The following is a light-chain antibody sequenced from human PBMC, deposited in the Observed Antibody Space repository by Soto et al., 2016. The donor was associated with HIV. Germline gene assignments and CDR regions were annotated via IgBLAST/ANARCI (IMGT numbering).Light chain of an antibody. CDR2: DDS. V-gene: IGLV3-21*03. CDR1: KIGTKS. Sequence: SYELTQPPSVSVAPGKTARITCGGNKIGTKSVHRYQQKPGQAPVVVVYDDSDRPSGIPERFSGSNSGNTATLTISRVGAGDEADYYCQVWDSSNDHWVFGGGTRLTVL. J-gene: IGLJ3*02. CDR3: QVWDSSNDHWV.